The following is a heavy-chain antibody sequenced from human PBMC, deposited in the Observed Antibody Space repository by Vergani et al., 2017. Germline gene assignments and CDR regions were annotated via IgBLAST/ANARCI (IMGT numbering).Heavy chain of an antibody. J-gene: IGHJ4*02. CDR1: GFTFSNSA. Sequence: EVHLLESGGGQVEAGGSLRLSCVASGFTFSNSAMSWVRQTSGKGLEWVSAISGHGDRTYYADSVKGRFTISRDNSKTVYLQMNSLRVEDTAMYFCAKDLSYSTAWPHFDSRGQGTLVTVSS. D-gene: IGHD4-11*01. V-gene: IGHV3-23*01. CDR3: AKDLSYSTAWPHFDS. CDR2: ISGHGDRT.